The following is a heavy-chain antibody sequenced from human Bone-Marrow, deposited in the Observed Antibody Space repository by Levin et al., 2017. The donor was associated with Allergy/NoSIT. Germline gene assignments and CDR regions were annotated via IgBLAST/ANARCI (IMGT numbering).Heavy chain of an antibody. V-gene: IGHV4-59*01. CDR3: ARDRVTAADGTYYFYGMDV. CDR2: ISYSGNS. CDR1: GDSISSYF. Sequence: SPTLSLPCTVSGDSISSYFWSWIRQPPGKGLEWIGYISYSGNSKYNPSLRSRVTISVDTSKNQFSLKLRSVTAADTAIYYCARDRVTAADGTYYFYGMDVWGQGTTVTVSS. D-gene: IGHD6-13*01. J-gene: IGHJ6*02.